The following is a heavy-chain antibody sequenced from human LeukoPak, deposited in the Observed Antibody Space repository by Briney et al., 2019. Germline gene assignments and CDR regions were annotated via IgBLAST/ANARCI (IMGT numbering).Heavy chain of an antibody. CDR3: AKFWSGYYTD. J-gene: IGHJ4*02. CDR1: GYTFTSYG. CDR2: ISAYNGNT. Sequence: ASVKVSCKASGYTFTSYGISWVRQAPGQGLEWIGWISAYNGNTNYAQKLQGRVTMTTDTSTSTAYMELRSLRSDDTAVYFCAKFWSGYYTDWGQGTLVSVSS. D-gene: IGHD3-3*01. V-gene: IGHV1-18*01.